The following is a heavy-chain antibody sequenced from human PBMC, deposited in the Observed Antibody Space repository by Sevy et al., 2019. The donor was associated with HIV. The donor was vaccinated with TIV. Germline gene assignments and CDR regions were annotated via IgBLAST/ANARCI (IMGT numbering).Heavy chain of an antibody. J-gene: IGHJ5*02. D-gene: IGHD6-13*01. CDR3: ARGAGRYSSSWNWFDP. V-gene: IGHV3-48*02. CDR1: GFTFSSYS. Sequence: GGSLRLSCAASGFTFSSYSMNWVRQAPGKGLEWVSYISSSSSTIYYAYSVKGRFTISRDNAKNSLYLQMNSLRDEDTAVYYCARGAGRYSSSWNWFDPWGQGTLVTVSS. CDR2: ISSSSSTI.